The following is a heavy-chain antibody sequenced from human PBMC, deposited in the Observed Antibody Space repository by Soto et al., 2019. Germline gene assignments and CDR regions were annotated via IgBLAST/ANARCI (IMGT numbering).Heavy chain of an antibody. CDR2: LNTYGNT. J-gene: IGHJ5*02. CDR1: GGSISSYR. V-gene: IGHV4-4*07. D-gene: IGHD1-7*01. Sequence: PSETLSLTCTVSGGSISSYRWSWIRQPAGKGLEWIGRLNTYGNTHYNPSLKSRVTVSVDTSRNQFFLTLRSVTAADSAVSHCGRESGETWDYEASWGQGTPVTVSS. CDR3: GRESGETWDYEAS.